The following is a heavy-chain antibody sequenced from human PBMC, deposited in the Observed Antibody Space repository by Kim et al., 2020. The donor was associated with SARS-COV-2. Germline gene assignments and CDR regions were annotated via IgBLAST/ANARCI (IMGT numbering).Heavy chain of an antibody. Sequence: EESYVDSVKGRFTISRDNAKNSLYLQMNSLRAEDTAVYYCARQGMVTTFYWGQGTLVTVSS. D-gene: IGHD4-17*01. CDR3: ARQGMVTTFY. CDR2: EE. J-gene: IGHJ4*02. V-gene: IGHV3-7*03.